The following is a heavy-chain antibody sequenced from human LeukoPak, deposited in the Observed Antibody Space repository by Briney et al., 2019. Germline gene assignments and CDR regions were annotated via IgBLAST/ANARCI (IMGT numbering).Heavy chain of an antibody. CDR3: TSRYSSSWSQFDY. Sequence: GGSLRLSCAAPGFTFSGSAMHWVRQASGKGLEWVGRIRSKANSYATAYAASVKGRFNISRDDSKNTAYLQMNSLKTEDTAVYYCTSRYSSSWSQFDYWGQGTLVTVSS. J-gene: IGHJ4*02. V-gene: IGHV3-73*01. CDR1: GFTFSGSA. D-gene: IGHD6-13*01. CDR2: IRSKANSYAT.